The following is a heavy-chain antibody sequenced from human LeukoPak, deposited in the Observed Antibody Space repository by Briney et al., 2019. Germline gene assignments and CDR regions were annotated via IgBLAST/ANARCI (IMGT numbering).Heavy chain of an antibody. Sequence: SETLSLTCTVSGGSISSGGYYWSWIRQHPGKGLEWIGYIYYSGSTYYNPSLKSRVTISVDTSKNQFSLKLSSVTAADTAVYYCARIRRLRYCSGGSCSDFDYWGQGTLVTVSS. CDR2: IYYSGST. D-gene: IGHD2-15*01. J-gene: IGHJ4*02. CDR1: GGSISSGGYY. CDR3: ARIRRLRYCSGGSCSDFDY. V-gene: IGHV4-31*03.